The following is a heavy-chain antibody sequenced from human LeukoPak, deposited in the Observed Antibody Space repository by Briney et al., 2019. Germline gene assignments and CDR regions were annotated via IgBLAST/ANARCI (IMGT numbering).Heavy chain of an antibody. CDR3: ARDANSDWYYHLDY. D-gene: IGHD6-19*01. Sequence: SVKVSCKASGGTFSSYAISWVRQAPGQGLEWMGGIIPIFGTANYAQKFQGRVTITADESTSTAYMELSSLRSEDTAVYYCARDANSDWYYHLDYWGQGTLVTVSS. V-gene: IGHV1-69*01. CDR1: GGTFSSYA. J-gene: IGHJ4*02. CDR2: IIPIFGTA.